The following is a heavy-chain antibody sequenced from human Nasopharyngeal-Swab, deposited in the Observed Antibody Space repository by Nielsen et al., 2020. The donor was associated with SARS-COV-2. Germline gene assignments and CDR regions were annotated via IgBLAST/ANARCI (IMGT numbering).Heavy chain of an antibody. J-gene: IGHJ5*02. Sequence: SGPTLVKPTETGTLTCTVSGFSLSNARMGVSWIRQPPGKALEWLAHIFSNDEKSYSTSLKSRLTISKDTSKSQVVLTMTNMDPVDTATYYCARVRGSGWYWWFDPWGQGTLVTVSS. CDR1: GFSLSNARMG. CDR2: IFSNDEK. D-gene: IGHD6-19*01. V-gene: IGHV2-26*01. CDR3: ARVRGSGWYWWFDP.